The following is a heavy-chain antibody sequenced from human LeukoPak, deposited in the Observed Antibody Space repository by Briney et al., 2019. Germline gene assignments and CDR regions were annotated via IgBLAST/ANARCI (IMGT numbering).Heavy chain of an antibody. CDR2: IYTSGST. Sequence: SQTLSLTCTVSGGSISSGNYYWSWIRQPAGRGLEWIGRIYTSGSTYYNPSLKSRVTISVDTSKNQFSLKLSSVTAADTAVYYCARVTLPPSYGGPQKDWYFDLWGRGTLVTVSS. V-gene: IGHV4-61*02. D-gene: IGHD4-23*01. J-gene: IGHJ2*01. CDR3: ARVTLPPSYGGPQKDWYFDL. CDR1: GGSISSGNYY.